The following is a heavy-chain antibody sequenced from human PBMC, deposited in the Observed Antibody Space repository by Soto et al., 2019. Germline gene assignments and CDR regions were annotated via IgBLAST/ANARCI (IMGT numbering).Heavy chain of an antibody. CDR2: ITSSGSAT. V-gene: IGHV3-48*01. CDR1: GFTFSIYS. D-gene: IGHD2-21*02. J-gene: IGHJ3*02. Sequence: GGSLRLSCAASGFTFSIYSMNWVRQAPGKGLEWVSYITSSGSATYYADTVKGRFTISRDNSKNTLYLQMGSLRAEDMAVYYCARNYGGNSYAFDIWGQGTMVTVSS. CDR3: ARNYGGNSYAFDI.